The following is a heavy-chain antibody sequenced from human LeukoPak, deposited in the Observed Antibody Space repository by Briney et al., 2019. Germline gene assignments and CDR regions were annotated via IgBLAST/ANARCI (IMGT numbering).Heavy chain of an antibody. CDR2: INHSGST. CDR1: GGSFSGYY. Sequence: TSETLSLTCAVYGGSFSGYYWSWIRQPPGKGLEWIGEINHSGSTNYNPSLKSRVTIPVDTSKNQFSLKLSSVTAADTAVYYCARDLSRDYWGQGTLVTVSS. J-gene: IGHJ4*02. V-gene: IGHV4-34*01. CDR3: ARDLSRDY.